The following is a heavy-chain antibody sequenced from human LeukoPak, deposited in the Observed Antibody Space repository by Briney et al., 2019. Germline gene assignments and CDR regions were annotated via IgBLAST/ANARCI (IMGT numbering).Heavy chain of an antibody. D-gene: IGHD2-21*02. V-gene: IGHV3-48*03. CDR3: ARAPKYCGGDCYYNY. Sequence: AGGSLRLSCAASGFTFSSYEMNWVRQAPGKGLEWVSYISSSGSTIYYADSVKGRFTISRDNAKTSLYLQMNSLRAEDTAVYYCARAPKYCGGDCYYNYWGQGTLVTVSS. CDR2: ISSSGSTI. J-gene: IGHJ4*02. CDR1: GFTFSSYE.